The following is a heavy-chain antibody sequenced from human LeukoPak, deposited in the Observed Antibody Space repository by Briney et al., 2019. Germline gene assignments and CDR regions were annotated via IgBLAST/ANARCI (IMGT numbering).Heavy chain of an antibody. D-gene: IGHD6-19*01. CDR3: ASRRWQWPNEYYFDY. V-gene: IGHV4-59*01. CDR2: IYYSGST. J-gene: IGHJ4*02. Sequence: SETLSLTCTVSGGSISSYYWSWIRQPPGKGLEWIGYIYYSGSTNYNPSLKSRVTISVDTSKNQFSLKLSSVTAADTAVYYCASRRWQWPNEYYFDYWGQGTLVTVSS. CDR1: GGSISSYY.